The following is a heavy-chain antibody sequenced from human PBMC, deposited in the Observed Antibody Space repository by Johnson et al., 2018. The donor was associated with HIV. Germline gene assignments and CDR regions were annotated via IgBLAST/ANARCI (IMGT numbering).Heavy chain of an antibody. D-gene: IGHD5-18*01. Sequence: MLLVESGGGVMQPGKSLRLSCEASGFTFRSYAMHWVRQAPGKGLEWVANIKQDGSEKYYVDSVKGRFTISRDNAKNSLYLQMNSLRAEDTAVYYCASRSYGYVRHAFDIWGQGTMVTVSS. V-gene: IGHV3-7*01. CDR2: IKQDGSEK. CDR1: GFTFRSYA. CDR3: ASRSYGYVRHAFDI. J-gene: IGHJ3*02.